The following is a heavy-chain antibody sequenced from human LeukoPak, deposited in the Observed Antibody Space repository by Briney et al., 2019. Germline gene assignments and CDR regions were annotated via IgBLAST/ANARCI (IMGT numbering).Heavy chain of an antibody. J-gene: IGHJ5*01. D-gene: IGHD3-10*01. CDR2: RHDSGSS. Sequence: SETLSLTCSVTGGSISTYYWNWFRQPPGKGLEWIGHRHDSGSSNYNPSLKSRVTISIDTSKNQFSLKLNSVTAADTADYYCARAPVVRGVFGWFDFWGQGVLVTVSS. CDR3: ARAPVVRGVFGWFDF. CDR1: GGSISTYY. V-gene: IGHV4-59*01.